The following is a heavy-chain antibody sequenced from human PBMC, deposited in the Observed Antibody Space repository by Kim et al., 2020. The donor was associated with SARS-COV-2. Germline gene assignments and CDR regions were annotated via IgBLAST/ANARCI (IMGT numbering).Heavy chain of an antibody. CDR3: AKGGLYSNNALDY. J-gene: IGHJ4*02. D-gene: IGHD6-13*01. Sequence: YADTVKCRFTISRDTSKNTVYLQMNSLRVEDTAVYYCAKGGLYSNNALDYWGQGTLVTVSS. V-gene: IGHV3-23*01.